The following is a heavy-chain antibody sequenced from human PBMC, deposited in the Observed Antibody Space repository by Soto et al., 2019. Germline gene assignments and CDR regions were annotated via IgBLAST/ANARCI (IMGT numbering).Heavy chain of an antibody. V-gene: IGHV1-69*02. CDR3: ARGSFIVGATVGAY. CDR2: IIPILGIA. D-gene: IGHD1-26*01. Sequence: TFSSYTISWVRQAPGQGLEWMGRIIPILGIANYAQKFQGRVTITADKSTSTAYMELRSLRSDDTAVYYCARGSFIVGATVGAYWGQGTLVTVSS. CDR1: TFSSYT. J-gene: IGHJ4*02.